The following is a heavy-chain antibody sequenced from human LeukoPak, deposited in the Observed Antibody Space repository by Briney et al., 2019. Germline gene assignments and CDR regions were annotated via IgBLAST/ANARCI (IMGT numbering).Heavy chain of an antibody. CDR1: GFTVSSYP. CDR3: ARVLDFWSGSTHYSYDTMDV. Sequence: EAGGSLRLSCVPSGFTVSSYPMSWVRQAAGKGLEWVASISGGGLNTYYADSVKGHFTISRDESKNTLYLQINSLRAEDTAVYYCARVLDFWSGSTHYSYDTMDVWGQGTTVTVSS. CDR2: ISGGGLNT. V-gene: IGHV3-23*01. J-gene: IGHJ6*02. D-gene: IGHD3-3*01.